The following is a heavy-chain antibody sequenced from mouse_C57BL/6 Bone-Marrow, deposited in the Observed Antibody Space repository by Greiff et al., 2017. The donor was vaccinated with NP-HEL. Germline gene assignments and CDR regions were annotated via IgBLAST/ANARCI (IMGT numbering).Heavy chain of an antibody. CDR1: GYTFTDYY. V-gene: IGHV1-26*01. CDR3: ARATDYDYDGAMDF. D-gene: IGHD2-4*01. Sequence: EVQLQQSGPELVKPGASVKISCKASGYTFTDYYMNWVKQSHGKSLEWIGDINPNNGGNSYNQKFKGKATLTVDKSSSTAYMELRSLTSEDSAVDYCARATDYDYDGAMDFGGQGTSVTVSS. J-gene: IGHJ4*01. CDR2: INPNNGGN.